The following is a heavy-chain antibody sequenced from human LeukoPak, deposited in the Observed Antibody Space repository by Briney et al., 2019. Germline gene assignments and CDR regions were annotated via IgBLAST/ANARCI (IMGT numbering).Heavy chain of an antibody. CDR2: IIPIFGTA. D-gene: IGHD3-3*01. V-gene: IGHV1-69*13. Sequence: SVKVSCNASGGTFSSYAISWVRQAPGQGLEWMGGIIPIFGTANYAQKFQGRVTITADESTSTAYMELSSLRSEDTAVYYCARDINDFWSGYLAYWGQGTLVTVSS. J-gene: IGHJ4*02. CDR1: GGTFSSYA. CDR3: ARDINDFWSGYLAY.